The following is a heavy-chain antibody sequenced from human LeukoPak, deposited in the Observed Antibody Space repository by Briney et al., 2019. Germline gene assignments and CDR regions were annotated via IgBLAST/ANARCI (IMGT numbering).Heavy chain of an antibody. CDR2: ISYDGSNK. CDR1: AFTFSSYG. CDR3: AKDRDRDFDY. Sequence: GGSLRLSCAASAFTFSSYGMHWVRQAPGKGLEWVAVISYDGSNKYYADSVKGRFTISRDNSKNTLYLQMISLRAEDTAVYYCAKDRDRDFDYWGQGTLVTVSS. J-gene: IGHJ4*02. V-gene: IGHV3-30*18.